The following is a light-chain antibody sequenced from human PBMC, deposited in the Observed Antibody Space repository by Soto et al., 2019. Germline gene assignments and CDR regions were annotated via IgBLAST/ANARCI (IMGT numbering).Light chain of an antibody. CDR3: AAWDDSLNGYV. Sequence: QSVLTQPPSASGTPGQRVTISCSGGSSNIGSNAVNWYRQLPGTAPKLLIHSNNQRPSGVHDRFSGSKSGTSASLAISGLQSEDDADYYCAAWDDSLNGYVFGTGTKVTVL. J-gene: IGLJ1*01. CDR2: SNN. V-gene: IGLV1-44*01. CDR1: SSNIGSNA.